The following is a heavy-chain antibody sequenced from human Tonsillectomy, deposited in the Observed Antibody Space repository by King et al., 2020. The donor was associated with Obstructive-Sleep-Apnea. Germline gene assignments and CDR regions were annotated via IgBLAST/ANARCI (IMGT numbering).Heavy chain of an antibody. CDR1: CGSISPYY. CDR3: ARVNMVRGVIDY. V-gene: IGHV4-4*07. D-gene: IGHD3-10*01. CDR2: IQSTGST. Sequence: VQLQESGPGLVKPSESLSLTCAVSCGSISPYYWSWIRQPAGKGLEWIGRIQSTGSTNYKPSLKSRVTMSLDTSKNLFSLKLRSVTAADTAVYFCARVNMVRGVIDYWGQGTLVTVSS. J-gene: IGHJ4*02.